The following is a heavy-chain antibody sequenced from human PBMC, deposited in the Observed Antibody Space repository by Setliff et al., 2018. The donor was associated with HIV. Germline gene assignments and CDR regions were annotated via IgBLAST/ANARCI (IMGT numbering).Heavy chain of an antibody. Sequence: SETLSLTCAVYGASFSGYYWSWVRQPPGKGLEWIGEINHSGSTNYNPSLKSRVTISVDTSKNQFSLKVRSVTAADASVYYCARLRWAATAGTWDYYYGMDVWGQGTTVTVSS. V-gene: IGHV4-34*01. J-gene: IGHJ6*01. CDR2: INHSGST. D-gene: IGHD6-13*01. CDR1: GASFSGYY. CDR3: ARLRWAATAGTWDYYYGMDV.